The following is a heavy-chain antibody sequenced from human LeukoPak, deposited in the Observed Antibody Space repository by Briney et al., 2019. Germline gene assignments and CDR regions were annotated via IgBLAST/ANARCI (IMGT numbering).Heavy chain of an antibody. CDR3: ARDPRLRTVRGVIIGYYYYMDV. V-gene: IGHV1-18*01. J-gene: IGHJ6*03. D-gene: IGHD3-10*01. CDR2: ISAYNGNT. CDR1: GYTFTSYG. Sequence: ASVKVSCKASGYTFTSYGISWVRQAPGQGLEWMGWISAYNGNTNYAQKLQGRVTMTTDTSTSTAYMELRSLRSDDTAVYYCARDPRLRTVRGVIIGYYYYMDVWGKGTTVTVSS.